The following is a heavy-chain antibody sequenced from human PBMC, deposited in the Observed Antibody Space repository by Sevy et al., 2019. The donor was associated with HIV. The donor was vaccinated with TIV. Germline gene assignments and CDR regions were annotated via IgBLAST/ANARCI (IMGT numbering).Heavy chain of an antibody. Sequence: GVSLRLSCSASGFSLSDHWMNWVRQAPGMGLEWVAIIKEDGSETFYVDSVNGRFSISRDNAKNSVYLQMNSLRVEDTAVYYCARGAGWAIDYWGQGTLVTVSS. CDR2: IKEDGSET. J-gene: IGHJ4*02. CDR3: ARGAGWAIDY. V-gene: IGHV3-7*01. D-gene: IGHD6-19*01. CDR1: GFSLSDHW.